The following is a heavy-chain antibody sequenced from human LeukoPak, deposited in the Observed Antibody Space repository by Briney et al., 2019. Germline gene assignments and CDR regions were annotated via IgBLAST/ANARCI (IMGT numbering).Heavy chain of an antibody. CDR1: GGSFSGYY. CDR3: ARGGYGDYYMDV. J-gene: IGHJ6*03. V-gene: IGHV4-34*01. Sequence: PSEXLSLTCAVYGGSFSGYYWSWVRQPPGKGLEWIGEINHSGSTNYNPSLKSRVTISVDTSKNQFSLKLSSVTAADTAVYYCARGGYGDYYMDVWGKGTTVTVSS. CDR2: INHSGST. D-gene: IGHD5-18*01.